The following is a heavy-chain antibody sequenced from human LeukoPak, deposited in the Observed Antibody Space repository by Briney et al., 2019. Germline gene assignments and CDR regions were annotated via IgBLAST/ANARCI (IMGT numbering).Heavy chain of an antibody. CDR3: ARGNGYNVFDY. D-gene: IGHD5-24*01. CDR1: GVSVSSGDYY. J-gene: IGHJ4*02. CDR2: IYYSGST. Sequence: PSETLSLTCTVSGVSVSSGDYYWGWIRQPPGKGLEWIGSIYYSGSTYYNPSLKSRVTISVDTSKNQFSLKLSSVTAADTAVYYCARGNGYNVFDYWGQGTLVTVSS. V-gene: IGHV4-39*07.